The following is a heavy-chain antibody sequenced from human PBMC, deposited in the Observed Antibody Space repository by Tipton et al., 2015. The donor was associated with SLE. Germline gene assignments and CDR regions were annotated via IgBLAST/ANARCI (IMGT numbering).Heavy chain of an antibody. Sequence: QSGAEVKKPGASVKVSCKASGYAFTTSGFNWVRQAPGQGLEWIGWISAYNGNTNYAQKFQGRHTKTTDTSTSTAYMELRSQKSDETDVYYCARGGIYSHSNAVDVWGQETMVTVSS. J-gene: IGHJ3*01. CDR2: ISAYNGNT. D-gene: IGHD1-26*01. CDR3: ARGGIYSHSNAVDV. V-gene: IGHV1-18*01. CDR1: GYAFTTSG.